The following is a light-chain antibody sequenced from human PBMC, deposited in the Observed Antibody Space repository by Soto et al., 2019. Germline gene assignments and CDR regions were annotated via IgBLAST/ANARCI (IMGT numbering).Light chain of an antibody. CDR2: DVS. CDR1: QSVIRY. J-gene: IGKJ5*01. Sequence: EIVLTQSPATLSLSPGERATLSCRASQSVIRYLAWYQQRPGQAPRLLIFDVSTRATGIPDRFSGSGSGTDFTLTISRLEPEDFAVYYCQQYGSSPRTFGQGTRLEIK. V-gene: IGKV3-20*01. CDR3: QQYGSSPRT.